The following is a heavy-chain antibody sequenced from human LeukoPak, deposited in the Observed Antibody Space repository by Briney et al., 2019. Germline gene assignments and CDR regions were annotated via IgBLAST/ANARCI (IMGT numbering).Heavy chain of an antibody. J-gene: IGHJ4*02. V-gene: IGHV3-20*04. CDR2: INWDGEAT. D-gene: IGHD6-13*01. CDR3: ARDLISSWYSLAY. CDR1: GVTIADHG. Sequence: PGGSLRLSCAASGVTIADHGMSWVRQVPGKGLEWVSGINWDGEATGYADSVKGRFTISRDNAKKSLYLEMNSLRDDDTALYYCARDLISSWYSLAYWGQGTLVTVSS.